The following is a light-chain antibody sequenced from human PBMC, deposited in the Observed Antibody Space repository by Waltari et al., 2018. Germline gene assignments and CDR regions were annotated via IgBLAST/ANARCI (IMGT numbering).Light chain of an antibody. J-gene: IGLJ1*01. CDR2: YVS. CDR1: SNDVGGYNF. V-gene: IGLV2-14*03. Sequence: QSALTQPASVSGSPGQSITISCTGTSNDVGGYNFVSWSQQHPGKAPQLIIYYVSDRPSGVSNRFSGSNSDNTASLTISGLQAEDEADYYCSSFTKNSLYVFGTGTKVTVL. CDR3: SSFTKNSLYV.